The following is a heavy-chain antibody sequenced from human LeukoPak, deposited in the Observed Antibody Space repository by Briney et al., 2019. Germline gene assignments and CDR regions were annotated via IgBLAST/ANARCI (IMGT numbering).Heavy chain of an antibody. D-gene: IGHD2-2*01. CDR2: IYHSGST. Sequence: SETLSLTCTVSGGSIGSGGYYWSWIRQPPGKGLEWIGYIYHSGSTYYNPSLKSRVTISVDRSKNQFSLKLSSVTAADTAVYYCARDAVVPAAYFDYWGQGTLVTVSS. CDR1: GGSIGSGGYY. J-gene: IGHJ4*02. V-gene: IGHV4-30-2*01. CDR3: ARDAVVPAAYFDY.